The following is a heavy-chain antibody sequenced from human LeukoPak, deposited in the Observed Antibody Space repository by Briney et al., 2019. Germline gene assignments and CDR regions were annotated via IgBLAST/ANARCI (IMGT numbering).Heavy chain of an antibody. J-gene: IGHJ4*02. CDR2: INAGNGNT. CDR1: GYTFTSYA. V-gene: IGHV1-3*01. Sequence: GASVKVSCKASGYTFTSYAMHWVRQAPGQRLEWMGWINAGNGNTKYSQKFQGRVTITRDTSASTAYMELSSLRSEDTAVNYCARGRYYCGSGRLFDYWGQGTLVTVSS. CDR3: ARGRYYCGSGRLFDY. D-gene: IGHD3-10*01.